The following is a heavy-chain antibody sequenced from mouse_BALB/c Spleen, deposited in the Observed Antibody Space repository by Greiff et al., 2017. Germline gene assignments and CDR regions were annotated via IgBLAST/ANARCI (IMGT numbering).Heavy chain of an antibody. CDR3: ARHGYDGYAMDY. CDR1: GFSLTSYG. D-gene: IGHD2-2*01. CDR2: IWSDGST. V-gene: IGHV2-6-2*01. Sequence: VKLVESGPDLVAPSQSLSITCTVSGFSLTSYGVHWVRQPPGKGLEWLVVIWSDGSTTYNSALKSRLSISKDNSKSQVFLKMNSLQTDDTAMYYCARHGYDGYAMDYWSQGTSVTVSS. J-gene: IGHJ4*01.